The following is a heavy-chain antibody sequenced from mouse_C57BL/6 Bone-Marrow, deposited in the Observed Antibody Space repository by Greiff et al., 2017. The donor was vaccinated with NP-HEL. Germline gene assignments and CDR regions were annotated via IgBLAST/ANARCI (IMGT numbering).Heavy chain of an antibody. J-gene: IGHJ1*03. CDR2: IDPNSGGT. Sequence: QVHVKQSGAELVKPGASVKLSCKASGYTFTSYWMPWVKQRPGRGLEWIGRIDPNSGGTKYNEKFTSKATLTVDKPSSTAYMQLSSLTSEDSAVYYCASVYYGNYGTPGGFDVWGTGTTVTVSS. D-gene: IGHD2-1*01. CDR3: ASVYYGNYGTPGGFDV. V-gene: IGHV1-72*01. CDR1: GYTFTSYW.